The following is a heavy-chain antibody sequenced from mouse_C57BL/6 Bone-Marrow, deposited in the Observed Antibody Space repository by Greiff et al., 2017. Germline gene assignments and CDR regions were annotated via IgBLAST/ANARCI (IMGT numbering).Heavy chain of an antibody. CDR1: GFNIKNTY. CDR3: ARDRVVTTGFAY. J-gene: IGHJ3*01. V-gene: IGHV14-3*01. CDR2: IDPANGNT. Sequence: EVKLVESVAELVRPGASVKLSCTASGFNIKNTYMHWVKQRPEQGLEWIGRIDPANGNTKYAPKFQGKATITAYTSSNTAYLQLSSLTSEDTAIYYCARDRVVTTGFAYWGQGTLVTVSA. D-gene: IGHD2-3*01.